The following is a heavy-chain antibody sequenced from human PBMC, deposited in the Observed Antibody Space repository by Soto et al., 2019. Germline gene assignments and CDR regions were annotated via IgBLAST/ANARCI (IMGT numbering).Heavy chain of an antibody. D-gene: IGHD5-12*01. CDR1: GGSFSSSNW. V-gene: IGHV4-4*02. J-gene: IGHJ6*02. CDR2: IYHSGST. Sequence: QVQLQESGPGLVKPSGTRSLTCAVSGGSFSSSNWGNCARQPPGKGLEWVGEIYHSGSTNYNLSLNGRVTISVDTSRNRFSLKLSSVTAADTAVYYCARARVVATFYYYGMDVWGRGTTVTVSS. CDR3: ARARVVATFYYYGMDV.